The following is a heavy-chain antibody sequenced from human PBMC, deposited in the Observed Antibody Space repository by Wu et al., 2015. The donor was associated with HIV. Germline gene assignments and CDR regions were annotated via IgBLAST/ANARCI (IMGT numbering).Heavy chain of an antibody. CDR3: ARDPEYYYDSSGYYYPYYFDY. CDR2: IIPIFGTA. CDR1: GGTFSSYA. V-gene: IGHV1-69*05. J-gene: IGHJ4*02. Sequence: QVQLVQSGAEVKKPGSSVKVSCKASGGTFSSYAISWVRQAPGQGLEWMGGIIPIFGTANYAQKFQGRVTITTDESTSTAYMELSSLRSEDTAVYYCARDPEYYYDSSGYYYPYYFDYWGQGTLVTVSS. D-gene: IGHD3-22*01.